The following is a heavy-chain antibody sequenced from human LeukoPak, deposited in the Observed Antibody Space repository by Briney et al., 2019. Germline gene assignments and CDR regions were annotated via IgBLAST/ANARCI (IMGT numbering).Heavy chain of an antibody. CDR1: GGSISSYY. CDR3: ARGGNNYGNNWFDP. D-gene: IGHD5-18*01. J-gene: IGHJ5*02. Sequence: SETLSLTCTVSGGSISSYYWSWIRQPPGKGLEWIGYVYYNGSTYYNPSLKSRVTISVDTSKNQFSLKLSSVTAADTAVYYCARGGNNYGNNWFDPWGQGTLVTVSS. CDR2: VYYNGST. V-gene: IGHV4-59*01.